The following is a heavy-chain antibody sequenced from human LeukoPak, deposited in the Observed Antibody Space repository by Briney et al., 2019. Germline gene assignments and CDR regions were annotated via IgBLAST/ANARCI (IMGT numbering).Heavy chain of an antibody. Sequence: TLSLTCTVSGASISSYYWSWIRQPPGKALEWLALIDWDDDKYYSTSLKTRLTISKDTSKNQVVLTMTNMDPVDTATYYCARTDSSGYLIDYWGQGTLVTVSS. CDR1: GASISSYY. V-gene: IGHV2-70*18. D-gene: IGHD3-22*01. CDR2: IDWDDDK. J-gene: IGHJ4*02. CDR3: ARTDSSGYLIDY.